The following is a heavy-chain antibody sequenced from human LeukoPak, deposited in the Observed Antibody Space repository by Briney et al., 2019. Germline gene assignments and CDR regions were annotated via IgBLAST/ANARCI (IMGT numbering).Heavy chain of an antibody. V-gene: IGHV3-23*01. CDR3: AKGPVVTLDI. Sequence: GGSLRLSCAASGFTFSNYAMNWVRQAPGKGLEWVSGISGSGGSTYYADSVKGRFTISRDNSKKTLYLQMNSLRAEDTAVYYCAKGPVVTLDIWGQGTMATVSS. CDR1: GFTFSNYA. D-gene: IGHD2-15*01. CDR2: ISGSGGST. J-gene: IGHJ3*02.